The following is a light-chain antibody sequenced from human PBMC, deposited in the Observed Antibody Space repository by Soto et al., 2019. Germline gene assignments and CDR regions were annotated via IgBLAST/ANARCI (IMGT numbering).Light chain of an antibody. Sequence: AIQMTQSPSSLSASVGDRVTITCRASQGIRNDLGWYQQKPGKAPKLLIYAASSLQSGVPSRFSGSGSGTDFTLTFSSLQPEDFATYYCLQDYNYPPGTFGQGTKVEIK. V-gene: IGKV1-6*01. CDR3: LQDYNYPPGT. CDR2: AAS. CDR1: QGIRND. J-gene: IGKJ1*01.